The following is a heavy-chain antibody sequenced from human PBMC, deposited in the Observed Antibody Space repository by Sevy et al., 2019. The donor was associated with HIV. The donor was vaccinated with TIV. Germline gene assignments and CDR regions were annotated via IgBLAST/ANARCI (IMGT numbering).Heavy chain of an antibody. CDR3: ASPGYCSSTSCKRDAFDI. D-gene: IGHD2-2*01. V-gene: IGHV1-46*03. CDR1: GYTFTSYY. Sequence: ASVKVSCKASGYTFTSYYMHWVRQAPGQGLEWMGIINPSGGSTSYAQKFQGRVTMTRVTSTSTVYMELSSLRSEDTAVYYCASPGYCSSTSCKRDAFDIWGQRTMVTVSS. CDR2: INPSGGST. J-gene: IGHJ3*02.